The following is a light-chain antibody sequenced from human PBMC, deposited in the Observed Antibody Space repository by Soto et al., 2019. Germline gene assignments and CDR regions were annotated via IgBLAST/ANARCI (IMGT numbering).Light chain of an antibody. Sequence: DIQMTQSPSTLXXAXXXXVXXXXRASQSISSWLAWYQQKPGKAPKLLIYKASTLKSGVPSRFSGSGSGTEFTLTISSLQPDDFATYYCQQYYSYWTFGQGTKVDI. V-gene: IGKV1-5*03. J-gene: IGKJ1*01. CDR1: QSISSW. CDR2: KAS. CDR3: QQYYSYWT.